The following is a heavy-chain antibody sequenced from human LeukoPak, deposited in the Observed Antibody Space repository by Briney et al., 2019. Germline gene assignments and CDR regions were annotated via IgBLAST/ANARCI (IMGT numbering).Heavy chain of an antibody. CDR1: GFTFSSYG. Sequence: GGSLRLSCAASGFTFSSYGMHWVRQAPGKGLEWVAFIRYDGSNKYYADSVKGRFTISRDNSKNTLYLQMNSQRAEDTAVYYCAKGGRGYSGYDLDYWGQGTLVTVSS. CDR3: AKGGRGYSGYDLDY. CDR2: IRYDGSNK. V-gene: IGHV3-30*02. D-gene: IGHD5-12*01. J-gene: IGHJ4*02.